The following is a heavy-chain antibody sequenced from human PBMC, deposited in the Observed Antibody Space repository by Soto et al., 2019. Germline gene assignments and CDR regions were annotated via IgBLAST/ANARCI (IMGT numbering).Heavy chain of an antibody. J-gene: IGHJ4*02. CDR2: ISSSGSTI. CDR1: GFTFSDYY. CDR3: AREPTYYDILTGYSHAVDY. V-gene: IGHV3-11*01. D-gene: IGHD3-9*01. Sequence: ESGGGLVKPGGSLRLSCAASGFTFSDYYMSWIRQAPGKGLEWVSYISSSGSTIYYADSVKGRFTISRDNAKNSLYLQMNSLRAEDTAVYYCAREPTYYDILTGYSHAVDYWGQGTLVTVSS.